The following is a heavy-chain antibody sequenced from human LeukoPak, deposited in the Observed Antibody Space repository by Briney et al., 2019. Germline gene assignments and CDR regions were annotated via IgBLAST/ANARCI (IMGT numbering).Heavy chain of an antibody. D-gene: IGHD6-13*01. CDR3: AKGPAAQPDY. J-gene: IGHJ4*02. CDR1: GFTFGSYA. Sequence: GGSLRISCAASGFTFGSYAMNWVRQGPEKGPEWVSAISGSGGNTYYVDSVKGRFTISRDNSKNTLYLQMNFLRAEDTAVYYCAKGPAAQPDYWGQGTLVTVSS. V-gene: IGHV3-23*01. CDR2: ISGSGGNT.